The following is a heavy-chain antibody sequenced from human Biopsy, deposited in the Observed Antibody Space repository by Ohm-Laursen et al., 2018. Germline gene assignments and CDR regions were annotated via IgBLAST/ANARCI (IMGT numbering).Heavy chain of an antibody. Sequence: SETLSLTWSVSGGSIISYYWTWIRQPPGKGLEWIGHVYNGGITNYNPSLKRRVTISKDTSKNQFSLQVNSVTAADTAVYYCARTPRDSFWSGSYKRGLWFDPWGQGTLVIVSS. CDR1: GGSIISYY. CDR2: VYNGGIT. J-gene: IGHJ5*02. V-gene: IGHV4-59*01. D-gene: IGHD3-3*01. CDR3: ARTPRDSFWSGSYKRGLWFDP.